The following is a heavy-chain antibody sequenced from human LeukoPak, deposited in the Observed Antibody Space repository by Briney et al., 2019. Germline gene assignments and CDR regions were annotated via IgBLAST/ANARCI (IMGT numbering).Heavy chain of an antibody. J-gene: IGHJ2*01. D-gene: IGHD6-19*01. Sequence: ASVKVSCKASGYTFTGYYTHWVRQAPGQGLEWMGWISAYNGNTNYAQKLQGRVTMTTDTSTSTAYMELRSLRSDDTAVYYCARGPKYSSGWLDWYFDLWGRGTLVTVSS. V-gene: IGHV1-18*04. CDR3: ARGPKYSSGWLDWYFDL. CDR1: GYTFTGYY. CDR2: ISAYNGNT.